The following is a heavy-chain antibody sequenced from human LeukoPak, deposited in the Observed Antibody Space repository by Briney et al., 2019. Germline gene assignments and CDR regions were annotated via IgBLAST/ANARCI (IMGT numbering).Heavy chain of an antibody. D-gene: IGHD3-10*01. CDR1: GFTFSSYE. CDR2: ITSSGRII. V-gene: IGHV3-48*03. CDR3: ASTGGYGSGTYDYYYFGMDA. J-gene: IGHJ6*02. Sequence: PGGCLRLSCAASGFTFSSYEMNWVRQAPGKGLEWVAYITSSGRIIYYADSVKGRFTISRDNAKNSLYLQMNSLRAEDTAVYYCASTGGYGSGTYDYYYFGMDAWGQGTTVTVSS.